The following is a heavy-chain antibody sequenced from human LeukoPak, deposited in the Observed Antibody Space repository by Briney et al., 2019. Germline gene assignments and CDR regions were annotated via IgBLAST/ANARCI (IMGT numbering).Heavy chain of an antibody. D-gene: IGHD1-26*01. J-gene: IGHJ3*02. V-gene: IGHV1-69*04. Sequence: GSSVKVSCKASGGTFSSYAIGWVRQAPGQGLEWMGRIIPILGIANYAQEFQGRVTITANKSTSTAYMELSSLRSEDTAVYYCASKISGSYMAGESGIWGQGTMVTVSS. CDR2: IIPILGIA. CDR3: ASKISGSYMAGESGI. CDR1: GGTFSSYA.